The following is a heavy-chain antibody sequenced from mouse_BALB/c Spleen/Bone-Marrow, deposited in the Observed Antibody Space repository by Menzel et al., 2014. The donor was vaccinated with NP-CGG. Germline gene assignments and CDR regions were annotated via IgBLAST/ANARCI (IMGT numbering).Heavy chain of an antibody. CDR1: GFSLTSYG. V-gene: IGHV2-9*02. CDR2: IWAGGST. D-gene: IGHD4-1*01. J-gene: IGHJ2*01. Sequence: VKVVESGPGLVAPSQSLSITCTASGFSLTSYGVHWVRQPPGKGLEWLGVIWAGGSTNYNSALMSRLSISKDNSKSQVFLKMNSLQTDDTAMYYCARTGFDYWGQGTTLTVSS. CDR3: ARTGFDY.